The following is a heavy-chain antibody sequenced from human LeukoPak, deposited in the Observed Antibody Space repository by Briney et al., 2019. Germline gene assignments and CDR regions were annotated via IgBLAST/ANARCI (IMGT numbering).Heavy chain of an antibody. CDR1: GGSFSGYY. CDR2: INHSGST. CDR3: ATGGQQLGHYYYYYGMDV. J-gene: IGHJ6*02. V-gene: IGHV4-34*01. D-gene: IGHD6-13*01. Sequence: SETLSLTCAVYGGSFSGYYWSWIRQPPGKGLEWIGEINHSGSTNYNPSLKSRVTISVDTSKNQFSLKLSSVTAADTAVYYCATGGQQLGHYYYYYGMDVWGQGTTVTVSS.